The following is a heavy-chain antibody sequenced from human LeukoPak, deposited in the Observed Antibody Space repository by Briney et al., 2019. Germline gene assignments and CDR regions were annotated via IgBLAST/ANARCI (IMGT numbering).Heavy chain of an antibody. J-gene: IGHJ3*02. Sequence: PGGSLRLSCAASGFTFSSYSMTWVRHAPGKGLEWVSYISSSSSYIYYADSLKGRFTISRDNAKNSLYLQMNSLRAEDTAVYYCARHGSYGAFDIWGQGTMVTVSS. CDR3: ARHGSYGAFDI. CDR1: GFTFSSYS. CDR2: ISSSSSYI. D-gene: IGHD1-26*01. V-gene: IGHV3-21*01.